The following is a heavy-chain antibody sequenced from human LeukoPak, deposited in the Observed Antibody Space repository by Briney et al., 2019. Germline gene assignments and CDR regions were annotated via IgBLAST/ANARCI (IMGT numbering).Heavy chain of an antibody. J-gene: IGHJ4*02. V-gene: IGHV3-74*01. Sequence: PGGSLRLSCVASGFTFSRYWMHWVRQAPGKGLVWVSRSNSDGSSTNYADSVKGRFTISRDNAKNTLYLQMNSLRAEDTAVYYCARGTVAGRGSFDYWGQGTLVTVSS. D-gene: IGHD6-19*01. CDR1: GFTFSRYW. CDR3: ARGTVAGRGSFDY. CDR2: SNSDGSST.